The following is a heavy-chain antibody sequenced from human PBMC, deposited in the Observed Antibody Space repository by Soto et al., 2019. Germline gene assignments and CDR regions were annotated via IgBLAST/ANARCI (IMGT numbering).Heavy chain of an antibody. CDR2: INHSGST. CDR3: ASSGRWLRLGYYFAY. CDR1: GGSFSGYY. V-gene: IGHV4-34*01. D-gene: IGHD5-12*01. J-gene: IGHJ4*02. Sequence: SETLSLTCAVYGGSFSGYYWSWIRQPPGKGLEWIGEINHSGSTNYNPSLKSRVTISVDTSKNQFSLKLSSVTAADTAVYYCASSGRWLRLGYYFAYWGQGTRVTVSS.